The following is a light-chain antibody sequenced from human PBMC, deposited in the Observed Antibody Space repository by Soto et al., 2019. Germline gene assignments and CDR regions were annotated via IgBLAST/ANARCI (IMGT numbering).Light chain of an antibody. Sequence: SRSPSSLSSSVGSRVSITCQSSQDIATYLNCYQQKPGKAPNLLIYDASNLETGVPSRFSGGGSGTHFTFTISNLQPEDIATYYCKQYDNLHPTWTFGQGTKVDIK. CDR1: QDIATY. V-gene: IGKV1-33*01. J-gene: IGKJ1*01. CDR3: KQYDNLHPTWT. CDR2: DAS.